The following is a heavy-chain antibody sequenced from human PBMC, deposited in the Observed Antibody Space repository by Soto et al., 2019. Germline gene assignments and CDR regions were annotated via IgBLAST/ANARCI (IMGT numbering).Heavy chain of an antibody. CDR1: GFTFSSYS. J-gene: IGHJ6*03. CDR3: ARAFGGKWPARTSEYYYYYYMDV. D-gene: IGHD3-16*01. Sequence: GGSLRLSCAASGFTFSSYSMNWVRQAPGKGLEWVSSISSSSSYIYYADSVKGRFTISRDNAKNSLYLQMNSLRAEDTAVYYCARAFGGKWPARTSEYYYYYYMDVWGKGTTVTVSS. V-gene: IGHV3-21*01. CDR2: ISSSSSYI.